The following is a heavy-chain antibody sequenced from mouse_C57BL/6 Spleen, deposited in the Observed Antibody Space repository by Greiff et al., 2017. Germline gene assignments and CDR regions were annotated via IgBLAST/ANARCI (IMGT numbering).Heavy chain of an antibody. CDR1: GYTFTDYY. D-gene: IGHD1-1*01. J-gene: IGHJ4*01. V-gene: IGHV1-76*01. CDR2: IYPGSGNT. CDR3: ARGGLLRGYAMDY. Sequence: VQLQQSGAELVRPGASVKLSCKASGYTFTDYYINWVKQRPGQGLEWIARIYPGSGNTYYNEKFKGKATLTAEKSSSTAYMQLSSLTSEDSAVYFCARGGLLRGYAMDYWGQGTSVTVSS.